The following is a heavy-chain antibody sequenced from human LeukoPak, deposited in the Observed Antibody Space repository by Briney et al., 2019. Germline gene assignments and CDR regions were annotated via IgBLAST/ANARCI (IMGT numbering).Heavy chain of an antibody. CDR2: IKRDGSEM. CDR3: ARERETYNDY. Sequence: GGSLRLSCAVSGFTFSTFWMTWVRQAPGKGLEWVGNIKRDGSEMYYVASVRGRFTISRDNAKNSLYLQMNSLRAEDTAVYFCARERETYNDYWGQGTLVTVSS. D-gene: IGHD1-1*01. J-gene: IGHJ4*02. V-gene: IGHV3-7*01. CDR1: GFTFSTFW.